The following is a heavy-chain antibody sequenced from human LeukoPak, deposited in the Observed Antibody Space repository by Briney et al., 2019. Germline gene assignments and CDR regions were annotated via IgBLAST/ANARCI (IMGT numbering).Heavy chain of an antibody. J-gene: IGHJ6*03. CDR2: IRSKANSYAT. Sequence: GGSLRLSCAASGFTLSGSAMHWVRQASGKGLEWVGRIRSKANSYATAYAASVKGRFTISRDDSKNTAYLQMNSLKTEDTAVYYCAKMVVAGGYYYYYTDVWGKGTTVTVSS. D-gene: IGHD2-15*01. V-gene: IGHV3-73*01. CDR1: GFTLSGSA. CDR3: AKMVVAGGYYYYYTDV.